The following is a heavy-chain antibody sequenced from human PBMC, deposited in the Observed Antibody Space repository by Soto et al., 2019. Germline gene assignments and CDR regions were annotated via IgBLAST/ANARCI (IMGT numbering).Heavy chain of an antibody. V-gene: IGHV1-3*05. CDR1: GYTFTNYA. D-gene: IGHD3-16*01. CDR2: INSANGNT. Sequence: QVHLVQSGAEEKRPGASVKVSCKASGYTFTNYAIHWVRQAPGQRLEWMGWINSANGNTQYSQKFQGRLTITRDTCASTGTMDLSSLRSEATAVYYCARGGGGLRLGELPFFDYWGQGTLVTVSS. J-gene: IGHJ4*02. CDR3: ARGGGGLRLGELPFFDY.